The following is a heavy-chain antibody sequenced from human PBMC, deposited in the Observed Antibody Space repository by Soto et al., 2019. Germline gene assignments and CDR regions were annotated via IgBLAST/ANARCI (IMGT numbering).Heavy chain of an antibody. V-gene: IGHV3-23*01. CDR3: TSSASPDAY. CDR2: ISGSGGST. J-gene: IGHJ4*02. D-gene: IGHD2-15*01. CDR1: ECTFIDYG. Sequence: AGGPLRLSWAAAECTFIDYGRSWVRQAPGKGLEWVSAISGSGGSTYYADSVKGRFTISRDNAKNSLYLQMNSLRAEDTAVYYCTSSASPDAYWGQGTLVTVSS.